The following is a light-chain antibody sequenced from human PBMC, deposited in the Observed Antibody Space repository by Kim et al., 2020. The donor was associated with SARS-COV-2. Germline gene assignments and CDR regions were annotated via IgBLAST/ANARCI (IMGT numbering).Light chain of an antibody. CDR3: QAWDGSTAV. J-gene: IGLJ3*02. CDR2: QDN. Sequence: VSPGQTASITCSGDELGDKYACWYQQKPCQSPVLVIYQDNKRPSEIPERFSGSNSGNTATLTISGTQAMDEADYYCQAWDGSTAVFGRGTQLTVL. V-gene: IGLV3-1*01. CDR1: ELGDKY.